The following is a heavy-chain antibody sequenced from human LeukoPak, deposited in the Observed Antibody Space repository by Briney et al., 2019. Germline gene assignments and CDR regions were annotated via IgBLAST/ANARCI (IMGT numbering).Heavy chain of an antibody. CDR1: GGSISSYY. V-gene: IGHV4-4*07. Sequence: SETLSLTCTVSGGSISSYYWSWIRQPAGKGLEWIGRIYTSGSTNYNPSLKSRVTMSVDTSKNQFSLKLSSVTAADTAVYYCARVGHNWNDVWFDPWGQGTLVTVSS. J-gene: IGHJ5*02. CDR2: IYTSGST. D-gene: IGHD1-20*01. CDR3: ARVGHNWNDVWFDP.